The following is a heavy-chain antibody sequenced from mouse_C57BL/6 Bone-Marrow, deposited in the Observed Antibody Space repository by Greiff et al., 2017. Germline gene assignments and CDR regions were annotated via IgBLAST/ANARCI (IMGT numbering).Heavy chain of an antibody. CDR2: INPSNGGT. CDR3: AEGGRYPDWYFDV. D-gene: IGHD1-1*01. CDR1: GYTFTSYW. V-gene: IGHV1-55*01. Sequence: VQLQQPGAELVKPGASVKMSCKASGYTFTSYWITWVKQRPGQGLEWIGDINPSNGGTNYNEKFKSKATLTVDKSSSTAYMQLSSLTSEDSAVYYCAEGGRYPDWYFDVWGTGTTVTVSS. J-gene: IGHJ1*03.